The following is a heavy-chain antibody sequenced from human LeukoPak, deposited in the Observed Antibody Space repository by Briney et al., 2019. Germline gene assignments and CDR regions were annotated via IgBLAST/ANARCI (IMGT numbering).Heavy chain of an antibody. CDR1: GYSISSGYY. Sequence: PSETLSLTCTVSGYSISSGYYWACLRKPPGKGREWIGKSYQSGSTYYNPSLKSRVTISVDTSKNQFSLKLSSVTAADTAVYYCASPAMAFIDQGRYNYYYYMDVWGKGTTVTVSS. J-gene: IGHJ6*03. D-gene: IGHD5-18*01. CDR3: ASPAMAFIDQGRYNYYYYMDV. V-gene: IGHV4-38-2*02. CDR2: SYQSGST.